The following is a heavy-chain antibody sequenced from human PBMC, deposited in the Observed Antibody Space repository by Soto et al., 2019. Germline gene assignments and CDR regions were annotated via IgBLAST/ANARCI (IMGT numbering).Heavy chain of an antibody. CDR3: AREPPGRKWPDRGGTDY. CDR1: GYTFTSYG. V-gene: IGHV1-18*01. D-gene: IGHD5-12*01. J-gene: IGHJ4*02. Sequence: GASVKVSCKASGYTFTSYGISWVRQAPGQGFEWMGWISAYNGNTNYAQKLQGRVTMTTDTSTSTAYMELRSLRSDDTAVYYCAREPPGRKWPDRGGTDYWGQGTLVTVSS. CDR2: ISAYNGNT.